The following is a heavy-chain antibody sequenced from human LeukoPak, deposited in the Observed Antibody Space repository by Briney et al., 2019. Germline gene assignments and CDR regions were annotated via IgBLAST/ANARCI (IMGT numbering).Heavy chain of an antibody. V-gene: IGHV3-7*01. D-gene: IGHD5-12*01. CDR1: GFSLSGYW. J-gene: IGHJ4*02. CDR2: INRDGSQK. CDR3: ARDLGSGYDLTGFDY. Sequence: PGGSLRLSCAASGFSLSGYWMTWVRQAPGKGLEWVANINRDGSQKNHVDSVQGRFTISRDNAKNSLYLQMNSLRVEDTAVYYCARDLGSGYDLTGFDYWGQGTLVTVSS.